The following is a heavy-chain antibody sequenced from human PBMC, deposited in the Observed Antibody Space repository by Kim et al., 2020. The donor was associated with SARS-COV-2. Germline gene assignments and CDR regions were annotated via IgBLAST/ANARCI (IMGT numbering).Heavy chain of an antibody. V-gene: IGHV3-23*01. CDR3: TSGGVGTNYHYFDY. Sequence: GGSLRLSCAASGFAFSNYAMSWVRQAPGKGLEWVSGMSGMSGSGATTYYADSVKGRFTVSRDNSKNTLFLQMNRLRAEDTAMYYCTSGGVGTNYHYFDYWGQGTLVTVSS. CDR1: GFAFSNYA. J-gene: IGHJ4*02. CDR2: MSGMSGSGATT. D-gene: IGHD2-21*02.